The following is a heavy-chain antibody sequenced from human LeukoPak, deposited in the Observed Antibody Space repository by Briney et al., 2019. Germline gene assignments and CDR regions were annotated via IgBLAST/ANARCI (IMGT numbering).Heavy chain of an antibody. D-gene: IGHD1-26*01. Sequence: GRSLRLSCAASGFTFSSYGMHWVRQAPGKGLEWVAVISYDGSNKYYADSVKGRFTISRDNSKNTLYLQMNSLRAEDTAVYYCAKEYGQEELKCYFDYWGQGTLVTVSS. CDR2: ISYDGSNK. J-gene: IGHJ4*02. CDR3: AKEYGQEELKCYFDY. V-gene: IGHV3-30*18. CDR1: GFTFSSYG.